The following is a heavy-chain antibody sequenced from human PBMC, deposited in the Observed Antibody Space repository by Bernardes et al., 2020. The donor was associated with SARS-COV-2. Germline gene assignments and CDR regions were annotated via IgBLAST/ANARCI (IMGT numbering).Heavy chain of an antibody. J-gene: IGHJ6*02. D-gene: IGHD1-26*01. CDR3: ARDLSVGFSGSGDNYGMDV. Sequence: ASAKVSCQASGYTFRAYYVNWVRQAPGQGLEWMAMINTNSGNPEYAEKLQGRVTVTRDTSINTVYLEVNNLKSDDTAIYYCARDLSVGFSGSGDNYGMDVWGPGTTVTVSS. CDR2: INTNSGNP. CDR1: GYTFRAYY. V-gene: IGHV1-2*02.